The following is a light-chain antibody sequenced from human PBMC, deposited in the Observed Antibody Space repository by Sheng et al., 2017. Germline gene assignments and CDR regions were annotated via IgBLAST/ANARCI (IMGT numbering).Light chain of an antibody. CDR3: MQALQTPYI. V-gene: IGKV2-28*01. Sequence: DPVMTQSPLSLPATPGEPASISCRSSQSLLHSNGYNYLDWYLQKPGQSPQLLIYLGSNRASGVPDRFSGSGSGTDFTLKISRVEAEDVGVYYCMQALQTPYIFGQGTKLEI. CDR1: QSLLHSNGYNY. CDR2: LGS. J-gene: IGKJ2*01.